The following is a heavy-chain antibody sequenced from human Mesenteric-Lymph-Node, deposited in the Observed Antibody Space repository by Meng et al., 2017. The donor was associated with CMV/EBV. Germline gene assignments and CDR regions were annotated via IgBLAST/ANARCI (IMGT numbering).Heavy chain of an antibody. CDR2: IYHSGST. CDR1: GYSISSGYY. J-gene: IGHJ6*02. Sequence: SETLSLTCTVSGYSISSGYYWGWIRQPPGKGLEWIGSIYHSGSTYYNPSLKSRVTISVDTSKNQFSLKLSSVTAADTAVYYCARGEAYYHDTSGYYSYGMDVWGQGTTVTVSS. V-gene: IGHV4-38-2*02. CDR3: ARGEAYYHDTSGYYSYGMDV. D-gene: IGHD3-22*01.